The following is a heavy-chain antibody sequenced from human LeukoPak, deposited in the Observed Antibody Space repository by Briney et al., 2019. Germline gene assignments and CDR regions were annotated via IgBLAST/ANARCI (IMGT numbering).Heavy chain of an antibody. CDR1: GGSISSYY. V-gene: IGHV4-59*08. Sequence: SETLSLTCTVSGGSISSYYWSWIRQPPGKGLEWIGYIYYSGGTNYNPSLKSRVTISVDTSKNQFSLKLSSVTAADTAVYYCARLPNIRWELLFDYWGQGTLVTVSS. CDR2: IYYSGGT. J-gene: IGHJ4*02. D-gene: IGHD1-26*01. CDR3: ARLPNIRWELLFDY.